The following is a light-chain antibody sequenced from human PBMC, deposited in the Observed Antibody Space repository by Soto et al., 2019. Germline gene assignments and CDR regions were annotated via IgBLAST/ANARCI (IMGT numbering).Light chain of an antibody. CDR2: EGS. J-gene: IGLJ1*01. Sequence: QSVLTQPASVSGSPGQSITISCTGTSSDVGSYNLVSWYQQHPGKAPKLMLYEGSKRPSGVSNRFSGSKSGNTASLTISGLQAEDEADYYCCSYAGSLYVFGTGTKVTVL. V-gene: IGLV2-23*01. CDR1: SSDVGSYNL. CDR3: CSYAGSLYV.